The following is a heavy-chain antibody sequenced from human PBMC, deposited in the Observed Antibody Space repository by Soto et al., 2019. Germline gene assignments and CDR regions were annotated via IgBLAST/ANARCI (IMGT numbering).Heavy chain of an antibody. Sequence: ASVKVSCKASGYTFTGYYMHWVRQAPGQGLEWMGWINPNSGDTNYAQKFQGRVTMTRDTSISTAYMELSRLRSDDTAVYYCARGKGIAPGLGFDPWGQGTLVTVSS. D-gene: IGHD6-13*01. CDR1: GYTFTGYY. V-gene: IGHV1-2*02. J-gene: IGHJ5*02. CDR3: ARGKGIAPGLGFDP. CDR2: INPNSGDT.